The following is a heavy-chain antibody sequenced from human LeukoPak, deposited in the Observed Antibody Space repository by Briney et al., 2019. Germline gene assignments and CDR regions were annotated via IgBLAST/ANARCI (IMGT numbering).Heavy chain of an antibody. Sequence: PSETLSLTCTVSGGSISSYYWSWIRQPPGKGLEWIGYIYYSGSTNYNPSLKSRVTISVDTSKNQFSLKLSSVTAADTAVYYCARKRIAAPGTPEYYFDYWGQETLVTVSS. CDR2: IYYSGST. V-gene: IGHV4-59*08. CDR3: ARKRIAAPGTPEYYFDY. J-gene: IGHJ4*02. CDR1: GGSISSYY. D-gene: IGHD6-13*01.